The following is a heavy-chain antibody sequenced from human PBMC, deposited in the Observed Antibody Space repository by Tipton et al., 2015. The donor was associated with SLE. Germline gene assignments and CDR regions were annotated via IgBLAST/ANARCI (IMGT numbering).Heavy chain of an antibody. CDR2: IIHILGTP. V-gene: IGHV1-69*05. CDR3: ATQRDNGNDFAYLDY. CDR1: GGIFTRHA. Sequence: QLVQSGPEVKKPGSSVKVSCQASGGIFTRHAITWVRQAPGQGLEWMGGIIHILGTPNYAQKFQGRVTITTDDSTSTAYMELSSLRFEDTAVYYCATQRDNGNDFAYLDYWGQGTLVTVSS. J-gene: IGHJ4*02. D-gene: IGHD1-1*01.